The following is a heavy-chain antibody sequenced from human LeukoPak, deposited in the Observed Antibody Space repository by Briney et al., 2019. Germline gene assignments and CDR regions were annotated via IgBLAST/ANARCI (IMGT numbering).Heavy chain of an antibody. CDR1: GGSFSSSTYY. V-gene: IGHV4-39*01. J-gene: IGHJ4*02. Sequence: PSETLSLTCTVSGGSFSSSTYYWGWVRQPPGKGLEWIGSIYYSGSTYYNPSLKSRVTISVDTSKNQFSLKLSSVTAADTAVYYCARQPDYYGSGSYHNGYFDYWGQGTLVTVSS. CDR2: IYYSGST. CDR3: ARQPDYYGSGSYHNGYFDY. D-gene: IGHD3-10*01.